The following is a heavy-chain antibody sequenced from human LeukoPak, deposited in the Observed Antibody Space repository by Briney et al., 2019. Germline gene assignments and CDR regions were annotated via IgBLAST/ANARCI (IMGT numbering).Heavy chain of an antibody. J-gene: IGHJ5*02. D-gene: IGHD3-22*01. Sequence: GGSLRLSCAASGFTFSSYSMNWVRQAPGKGLEWVSYISSSSSTIYYADSVKGRFTISRDNARNTLYLQMNSLRAEDTAVYYCARWYYYETSGLYYGSFDNWGQGTLVTVSS. V-gene: IGHV3-48*01. CDR2: ISSSSSTI. CDR1: GFTFSSYS. CDR3: ARWYYYETSGLYYGSFDN.